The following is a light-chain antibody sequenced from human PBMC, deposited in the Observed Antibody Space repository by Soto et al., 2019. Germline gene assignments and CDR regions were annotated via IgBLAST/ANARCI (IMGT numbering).Light chain of an antibody. J-gene: IGKJ2*01. CDR2: GAS. CDR3: QQYDSLPYT. Sequence: EIQMTQSPSSLSASLGDRVTITCQASQDINDYSNWYQQKPGKAPRLLIYGASFLEVGVPSRFSGSGSGTHFTLTISSLQPEDVATYCCQQYDSLPYTFGQGTRLEIK. V-gene: IGKV1-33*01. CDR1: QDINDY.